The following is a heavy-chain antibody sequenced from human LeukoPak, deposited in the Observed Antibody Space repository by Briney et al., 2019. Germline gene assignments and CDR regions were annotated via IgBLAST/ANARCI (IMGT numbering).Heavy chain of an antibody. V-gene: IGHV3-7*03. Sequence: PGGPLSLSCAAPGLTFSSYWLCWVRQDPGKGLEWVANIKQDGSEKYYVDSVKGRFTISRDNAKNSLYLQMNSLRAEDTAVYYCARVAVRGVIGDPWGQGTLVTVSS. J-gene: IGHJ5*02. CDR1: GLTFSSYW. CDR2: IKQDGSEK. D-gene: IGHD3-10*01. CDR3: ARVAVRGVIGDP.